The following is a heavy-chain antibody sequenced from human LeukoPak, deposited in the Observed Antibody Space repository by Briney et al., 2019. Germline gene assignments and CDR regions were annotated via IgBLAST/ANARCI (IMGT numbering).Heavy chain of an antibody. V-gene: IGHV4-59*01. CDR1: GGSISSYY. CDR2: IYYSGST. CDR3: ARDFGGSYYFDY. J-gene: IGHJ4*02. D-gene: IGHD1-26*01. Sequence: SETLSLTCTVSGGSISSYYWSWIRQPPGNGLEWIGYIYYSGSTNYNPSLKSRVTISVDTSKNQFSLKLSSVTAADTAVYYCARDFGGSYYFDYWGQGTLVTVSS.